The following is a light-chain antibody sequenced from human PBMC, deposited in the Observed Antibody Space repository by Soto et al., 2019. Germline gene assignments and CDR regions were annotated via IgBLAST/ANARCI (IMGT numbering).Light chain of an antibody. Sequence: QSVLTQPASVSGAPGQSITIACTGTSSDVGGYNYVSWYQQHPGKAPKLMIYEVSNRPSGVSNRFSGSKSGNTASRTISGLQAEDEADYHCSSYTNVNTVEVFGTGTKVTVL. CDR3: SSYTNVNTVEV. J-gene: IGLJ1*01. CDR1: SSDVGGYNY. V-gene: IGLV2-14*01. CDR2: EVS.